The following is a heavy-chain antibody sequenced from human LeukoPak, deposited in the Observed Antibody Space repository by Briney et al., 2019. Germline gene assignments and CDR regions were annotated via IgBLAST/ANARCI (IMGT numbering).Heavy chain of an antibody. J-gene: IGHJ3*02. V-gene: IGHV3-9*01. CDR1: GFTFDDYA. Sequence: GGSLRLSCAASGFTFDDYAMHWVRQAPGKGLEWVSGISWNSGSIGYADSVKGRFTISRDNSKNTLYLQMNSLRAEDTAVYYCARGPRPRHDYGDYVGVDAFDIWGQGTMVTVSS. D-gene: IGHD4-17*01. CDR2: ISWNSGSI. CDR3: ARGPRPRHDYGDYVGVDAFDI.